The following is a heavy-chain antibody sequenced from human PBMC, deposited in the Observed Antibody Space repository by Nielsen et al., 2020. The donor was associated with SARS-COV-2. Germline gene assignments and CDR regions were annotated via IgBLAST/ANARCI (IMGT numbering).Heavy chain of an antibody. Sequence: WIRQPPGKGLEWVSFISCSSIYKYYADSVKGRFTISRDNAKNSLYLEMNSLRAEDTAVYFCASAPYCSGGSCYYFESWGQGALVTVSS. D-gene: IGHD2-15*01. J-gene: IGHJ4*02. V-gene: IGHV3-21*01. CDR2: ISCSSIYK. CDR3: ASAPYCSGGSCYYFES.